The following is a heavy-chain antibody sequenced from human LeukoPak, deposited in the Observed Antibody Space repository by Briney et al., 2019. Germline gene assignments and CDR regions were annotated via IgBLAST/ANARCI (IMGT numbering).Heavy chain of an antibody. J-gene: IGHJ4*02. CDR1: GYTFTSYG. CDR2: ISAYNGNT. D-gene: IGHD4-17*01. CDR3: ARIYGDYEEDPFDY. Sequence: GASVKVSCKASGYTFTSYGISWVRQAPGQGLEWMGWISAYNGNTNYAQKLQGRVTMTTDTSTSTAYMELRSLRSDDTAVYYCARIYGDYEEDPFDYWGQGTLVTVSS. V-gene: IGHV1-18*01.